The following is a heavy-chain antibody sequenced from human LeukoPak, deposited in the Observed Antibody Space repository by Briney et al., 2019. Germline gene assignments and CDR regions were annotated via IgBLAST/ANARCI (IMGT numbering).Heavy chain of an antibody. CDR2: ISAYNGNT. V-gene: IGHV1-18*01. CDR1: GYTFTSYG. Sequence: ASVKVSCKASGYTFTSYGISWVRQAPGQGLEWMGWISAYNGNTNYAQKLQGRVTMTTDTSTSTAYMELRSLRSDDTAVYYCARDRGPRTGFMVREAYDYWGQGTLVTVSS. D-gene: IGHD3-10*01. J-gene: IGHJ4*02. CDR3: ARDRGPRTGFMVREAYDY.